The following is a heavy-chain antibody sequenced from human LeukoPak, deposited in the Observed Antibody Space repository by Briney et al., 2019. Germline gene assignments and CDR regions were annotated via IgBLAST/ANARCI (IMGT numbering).Heavy chain of an antibody. CDR1: XXTFXSXG. V-gene: IGHV1-18*01. Sequence: SVXXXXKASXXTFXSXGISXVRQAPGQGLGWMGWISAYNGNTNYAQKLQGRVTMTTDTSTSTAYMELRSLRSDDTAVYYCARGGVAAAGLGYWGQGTLVTVSS. J-gene: IGHJ4*02. CDR2: ISAYNGNT. CDR3: ARGGVAAAGLGY. D-gene: IGHD6-13*01.